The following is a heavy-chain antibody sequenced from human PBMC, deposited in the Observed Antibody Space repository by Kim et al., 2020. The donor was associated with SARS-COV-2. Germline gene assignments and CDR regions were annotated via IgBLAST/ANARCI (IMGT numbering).Heavy chain of an antibody. J-gene: IGHJ6*03. V-gene: IGHV4-4*07. CDR1: RGSISSYY. CDR3: ARDRKIDGYYMDV. CDR2: MYSSGSTT. Sequence: SETLSLTCTVSRGSISSYYLTWIRQPAGKGLEWIGRMYSSGSTTNYNPSFKSRVTMSVDTSKRQFSLRLTSVTAADTAVYFCARDRKIDGYYMDVWGKGT.